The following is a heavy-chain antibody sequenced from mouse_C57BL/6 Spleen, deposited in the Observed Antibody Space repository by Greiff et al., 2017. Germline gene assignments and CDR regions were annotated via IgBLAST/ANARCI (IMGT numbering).Heavy chain of an antibody. Sequence: QVQLQQPGAELVMPGASVKLSCKASGYTFTSYWMHWVKQRPGQGLEWIGEIDPSDSYTNYNQKFKGKSTLTVDKSSSTAYMQLSSLTSEDSAVYYCARSGITTVVAPYFDVWGTGTTVTVSS. D-gene: IGHD1-1*01. CDR2: IDPSDSYT. CDR1: GYTFTSYW. V-gene: IGHV1-69*01. CDR3: ARSGITTVVAPYFDV. J-gene: IGHJ1*03.